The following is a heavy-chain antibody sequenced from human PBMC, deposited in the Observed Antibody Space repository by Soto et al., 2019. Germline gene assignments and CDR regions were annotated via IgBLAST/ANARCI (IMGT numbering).Heavy chain of an antibody. V-gene: IGHV4-59*01. CDR3: ARTTRMTTMIDY. D-gene: IGHD4-17*01. CDR2: VYYSGGT. J-gene: IGHJ4*02. Sequence: NLPETLSLTCTVSNDSISSYYWSWIRQPPGKGLEWTGYVYYSGGTKYNPSLKSRLTMSLDMSKKQFSLRLTSVTAADTAVYFCARTTRMTTMIDYWGQGTQVTVSS. CDR1: NDSISSYY.